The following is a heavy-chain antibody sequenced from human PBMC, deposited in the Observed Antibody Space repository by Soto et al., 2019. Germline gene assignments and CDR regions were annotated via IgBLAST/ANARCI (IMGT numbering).Heavy chain of an antibody. CDR3: AREEYSYGPFDY. V-gene: IGHV3-30-3*01. D-gene: IGHD5-18*01. J-gene: IGHJ4*02. CDR1: GFTFSSYA. Sequence: QVQLVESGGGVVQPGRSLRLSCAASGFTFSSYAMHWVRQAPGKGLEWVAVISYDGSNKYYADSVKGRFTISRDNSKNTLYLQMNSLRAEDTAVYYCAREEYSYGPFDYWGQGTLVTVSS. CDR2: ISYDGSNK.